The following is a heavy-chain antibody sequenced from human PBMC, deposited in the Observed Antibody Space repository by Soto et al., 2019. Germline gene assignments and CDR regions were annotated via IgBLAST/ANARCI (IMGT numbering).Heavy chain of an antibody. CDR1: GGSISSSSYY. V-gene: IGHV4-39*01. J-gene: IGHJ2*01. D-gene: IGHD3-22*01. Sequence: QLQLQESGPGLVKPSETLSLTCTVSGGSISSSSYYWGWIRQPPGKGLEWIGSIYYSGSTYYNPSLKSRVTISVDRPKTPCSLKLSSVTAADTAVYYCARRYSSDVGSSGYYDWYFDLWGRGTLVTVSS. CDR3: ARRYSSDVGSSGYYDWYFDL. CDR2: IYYSGST.